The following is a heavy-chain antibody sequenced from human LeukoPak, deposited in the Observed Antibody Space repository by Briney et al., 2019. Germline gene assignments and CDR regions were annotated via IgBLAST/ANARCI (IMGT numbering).Heavy chain of an antibody. J-gene: IGHJ6*02. CDR1: GFTFSSYA. CDR3: ARPLKISLYDFWSGYYSGMDV. D-gene: IGHD3-3*01. Sequence: PGRSLRLPCAASGFTFSSYAMHWVRQAPGKGLEWVAVISYDGSNKYYADSVKGRFTISRDNSKNTLYLQMNSLRAEDTAVYYCARPLKISLYDFWSGYYSGMDVWGQGTTVTVSS. V-gene: IGHV3-30-3*01. CDR2: ISYDGSNK.